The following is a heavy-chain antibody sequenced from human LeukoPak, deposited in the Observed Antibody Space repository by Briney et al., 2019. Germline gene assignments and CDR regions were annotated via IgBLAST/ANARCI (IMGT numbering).Heavy chain of an antibody. Sequence: GGSLRLSCAASGFTFSSYAMSWVPQAPGKGLEWVSAVSGSGGSTYYADFVKGRFTISRDNSKNTLYLQMNSLRAEDTTVYYCAKSGVPAAQQDYWGQGTLVTVSS. CDR2: VSGSGGST. J-gene: IGHJ4*02. CDR3: AKSGVPAAQQDY. D-gene: IGHD2-2*01. V-gene: IGHV3-23*01. CDR1: GFTFSSYA.